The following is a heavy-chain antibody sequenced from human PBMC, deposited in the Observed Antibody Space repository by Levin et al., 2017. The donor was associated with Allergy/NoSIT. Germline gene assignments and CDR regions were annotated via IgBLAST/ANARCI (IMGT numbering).Heavy chain of an antibody. V-gene: IGHV3-7*01. CDR3: AREEGWGYHYGMDV. Sequence: GGSLRLSCAASGFTFTSFWMTWVRQAPVKGLEWVANIKQDGSETYYVDSVKGRFTISRDNAKNSVHLQMNSLRVDDTAVYYCAREEGWGYHYGMDVWGQGTTVTISS. J-gene: IGHJ6*02. CDR1: GFTFTSFW. CDR2: IKQDGSET. D-gene: IGHD3-16*02.